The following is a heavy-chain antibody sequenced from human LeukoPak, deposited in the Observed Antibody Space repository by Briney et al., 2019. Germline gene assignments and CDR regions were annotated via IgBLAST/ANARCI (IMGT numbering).Heavy chain of an antibody. CDR3: ATGRGDGYNLSFDY. D-gene: IGHD5-24*01. CDR2: ISWDGGST. J-gene: IGHJ4*02. V-gene: IGHV3-43D*03. Sequence: GGSLRLSCAASGLTFDDYAMHWVRQAPGKGLEWVSLISWDGGSTYYADSVKGRFTISRDNSKNSLYLQMNSPRAEDTALYYCATGRGDGYNLSFDYWGQGTLVNVSS. CDR1: GLTFDDYA.